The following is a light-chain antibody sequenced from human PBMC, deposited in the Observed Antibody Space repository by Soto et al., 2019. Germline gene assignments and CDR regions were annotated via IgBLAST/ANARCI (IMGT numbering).Light chain of an antibody. V-gene: IGLV2-14*03. J-gene: IGLJ1*01. Sequence: QSVLTQPASVSGSPGQSITISCTGTSSDVGGYNYVSWYQHHPGKAPKLMIYDVSNRPSGVSTRFSGSKSGNTASLTISGLQAEDEADYYCSSYTSSNTPFHVFGTGTKVTVL. CDR2: DVS. CDR1: SSDVGGYNY. CDR3: SSYTSSNTPFHV.